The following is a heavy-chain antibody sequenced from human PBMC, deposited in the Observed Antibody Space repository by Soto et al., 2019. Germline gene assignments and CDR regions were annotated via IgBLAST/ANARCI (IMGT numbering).Heavy chain of an antibody. J-gene: IGHJ5*02. V-gene: IGHV4-31*03. CDR2: IHNSGST. Sequence: QVQLQESGPGLVKPAQTLSLTCTVSGGSITSDGYYWSWIRQHPGKGLEWIGYIHNSGSTDYNPSLKSRVTISADTSKNQSSLKLSSMTAADTAVYYCVGYPAPWGQGTLVTVSS. CDR3: VGYPAP. CDR1: GGSITSDGYY.